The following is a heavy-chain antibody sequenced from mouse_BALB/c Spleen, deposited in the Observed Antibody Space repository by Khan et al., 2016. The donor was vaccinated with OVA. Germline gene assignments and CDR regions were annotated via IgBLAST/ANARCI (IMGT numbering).Heavy chain of an antibody. V-gene: IGHV3-2*02. CDR3: ARKDYYDYDPFPY. CDR2: ISYSGNT. Sequence: VLLKESGPGLVKPSQSLSLTCTVTGYSITSEYAWNWIRQFPGNKLEWMGYISYSGNTRYNPSLKSRISITRDTSKNQFFLQLNSVTIEDTATYYCARKDYYDYDPFPYWGQGTLVTVSA. D-gene: IGHD2-4*01. CDR1: GYSITSEYA. J-gene: IGHJ3*01.